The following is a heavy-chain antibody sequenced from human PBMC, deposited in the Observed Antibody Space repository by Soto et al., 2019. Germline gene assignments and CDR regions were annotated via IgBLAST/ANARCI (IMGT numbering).Heavy chain of an antibody. D-gene: IGHD2-21*02. CDR3: ARDQQGSGDYDY. J-gene: IGHJ4*02. Sequence: SETLSLTCTVSGGSISSYYWSWIRQPPGKGLEWIGYIYYSGSTNYNPSLKSRVTISVDTSKNQFSLKLSSVTAADTAVYYCARDQQGSGDYDYWGQGTLVTVSS. CDR1: GGSISSYY. V-gene: IGHV4-59*01. CDR2: IYYSGST.